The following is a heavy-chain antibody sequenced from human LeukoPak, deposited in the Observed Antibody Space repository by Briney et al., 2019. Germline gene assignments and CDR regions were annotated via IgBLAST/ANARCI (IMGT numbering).Heavy chain of an antibody. CDR3: AKGGDPDYYDSLDY. CDR1: GFTFDDYA. V-gene: IGHV3-9*03. D-gene: IGHD3-22*01. Sequence: PGRSLRLSCAASGFTFDDYAMHWVRQAPRKGLEWVSGISWNSGSIGYADSVKGRFTISRDNAKNSLYLQMNSLRAEDMALYYCAKGGDPDYYDSLDYWGQGTLVTVSS. CDR2: ISWNSGSI. J-gene: IGHJ4*02.